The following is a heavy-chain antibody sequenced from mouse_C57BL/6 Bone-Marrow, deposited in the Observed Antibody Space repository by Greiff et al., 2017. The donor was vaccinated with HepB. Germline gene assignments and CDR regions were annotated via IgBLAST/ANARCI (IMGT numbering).Heavy chain of an antibody. CDR3: ARPLLPLYYFDY. D-gene: IGHD1-1*01. CDR2: ISSGGSYT. J-gene: IGHJ2*01. V-gene: IGHV5-6*01. Sequence: EVQVVESGGDLVKPGGSLKLSCAASGFTFSSYGMSWVRQTPDKRLEWVATISSGGSYTYYSDSVKGRFTISRDNAKNTMYLHMRSLKSEDTAMYYCARPLLPLYYFDYWGQGTTLTVSS. CDR1: GFTFSSYG.